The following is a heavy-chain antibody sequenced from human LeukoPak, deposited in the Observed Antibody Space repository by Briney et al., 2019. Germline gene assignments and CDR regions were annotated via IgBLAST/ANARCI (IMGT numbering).Heavy chain of an antibody. Sequence: SETLSLTCTVSGGSISSGGYYWSWIRQHPGKGLEWIGYTYYSGSTYYNPSLKSRVTISVDTSKNQFSLKLSSVTAADTAVYYCARVRELKGVYFDYWGQGTLVTVSS. CDR1: GGSISSGGYY. V-gene: IGHV4-31*03. J-gene: IGHJ4*02. CDR3: ARVRELKGVYFDY. D-gene: IGHD3-10*01. CDR2: TYYSGST.